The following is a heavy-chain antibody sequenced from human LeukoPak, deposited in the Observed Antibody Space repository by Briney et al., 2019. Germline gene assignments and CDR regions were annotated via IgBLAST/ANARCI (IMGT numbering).Heavy chain of an antibody. V-gene: IGHV3-7*01. D-gene: IGHD6-13*01. Sequence: GGSLRLSCAASGFTFSSYWMHWVRQAPGKGLEWVATIKQDGSEIYYVDSVKGRFTTSRDNAKNSLYLQMNSLRAEDTAVYYCARVRAAGNGFDIWGQGTMVTVSS. CDR2: IKQDGSEI. J-gene: IGHJ3*02. CDR1: GFTFSSYW. CDR3: ARVRAAGNGFDI.